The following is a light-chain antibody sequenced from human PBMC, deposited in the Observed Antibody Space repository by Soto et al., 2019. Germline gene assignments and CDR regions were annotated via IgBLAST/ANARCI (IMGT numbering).Light chain of an antibody. CDR1: QSVSTNY. V-gene: IGKV3-20*01. Sequence: EIVLTQSPDTLSLSPGERATLSCRASQSVSTNYLAWYQQKPGQAPRLLIGATSSRATGIPDRFSGSGSGTDFTLTITRLEPEHFAVYFCQQYSSSPRGVTFGGGTKVDIK. J-gene: IGKJ4*01. CDR3: QQYSSSPRGVT. CDR2: ATS.